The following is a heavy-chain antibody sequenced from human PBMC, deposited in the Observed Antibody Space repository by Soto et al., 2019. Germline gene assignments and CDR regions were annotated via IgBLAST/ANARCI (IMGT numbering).Heavy chain of an antibody. Sequence: PSETLSLTCTLSGGSINSGGYYWNWIRQPPGKGLEWIRYIYYSGRTNYNPSLKSRLTMSVDTSKNQVSLKLNSVTAADTAVYYCARGQVVAAQHWGQGTLVTVSS. CDR3: ARGQVVAAQH. CDR2: IYYSGRT. J-gene: IGHJ4*02. V-gene: IGHV4-61*08. CDR1: GGSINSGGYY. D-gene: IGHD2-15*01.